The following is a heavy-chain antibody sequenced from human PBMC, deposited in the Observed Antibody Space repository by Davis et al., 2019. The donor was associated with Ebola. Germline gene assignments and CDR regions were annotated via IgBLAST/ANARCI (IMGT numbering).Heavy chain of an antibody. V-gene: IGHV3-64*01. CDR1: GFTFSSYA. CDR2: ISSNGGST. CDR3: ARLAVTGDY. J-gene: IGHJ4*02. Sequence: GESLKISCAASGFTFSSYAMHWVRQAPGKGLEYVSAISSNGGSTYYANSVKGRFTISRDNSKNTLYLQMGSLRAEDMAVYYCARLAVTGDYWGQGTLVTVSS. D-gene: IGHD2-21*02.